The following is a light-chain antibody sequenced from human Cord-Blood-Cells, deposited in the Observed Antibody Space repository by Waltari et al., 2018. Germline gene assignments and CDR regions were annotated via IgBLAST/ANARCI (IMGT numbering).Light chain of an antibody. J-gene: IGLJ2*01. CDR3: SSYAGSNKLV. CDR1: SSDVGGYNY. CDR2: EVS. Sequence: QSALTQPPSASGSPGQSVTISCTGTSSDVGGYNYVSWYQQHPAKAPKLMIYEVSKRPSGVPVRFSGSKSGNTASLTVSGLQAEDEAEYYCSSYAGSNKLVFGGGTKLTVL. V-gene: IGLV2-8*01.